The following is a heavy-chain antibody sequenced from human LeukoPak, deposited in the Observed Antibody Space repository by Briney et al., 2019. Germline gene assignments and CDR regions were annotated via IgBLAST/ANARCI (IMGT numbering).Heavy chain of an antibody. CDR1: GFTFSSYW. CDR2: IKQDGSEK. Sequence: GGSRRLSCAASGFTFSSYWMSWVRQAPGKGLEWVANIKQDGSEKYYVDSVKGRFTISGDNAKNSLYLQMNSLRAEDTAVYYCARAPGTIRIIDYWGQGTLVTVSS. D-gene: IGHD1-14*01. CDR3: ARAPGTIRIIDY. V-gene: IGHV3-7*01. J-gene: IGHJ4*02.